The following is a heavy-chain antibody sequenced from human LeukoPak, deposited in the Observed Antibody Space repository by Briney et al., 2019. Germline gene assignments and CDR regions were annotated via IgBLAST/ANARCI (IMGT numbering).Heavy chain of an antibody. D-gene: IGHD3-22*01. J-gene: IGHJ4*02. CDR2: INQSGST. Sequence: SETLSLTCSVSGGSLSPYYWSWIRQPPGGGLEWLGDINQSGSTNYNPSLKSRVTISVEKFKNQFSLEVTSVTAADTAIYYCATLGGLYYESHGYPDFDHWGQGTLVTVSS. CDR1: GGSLSPYY. V-gene: IGHV4-34*01. CDR3: ATLGGLYYESHGYPDFDH.